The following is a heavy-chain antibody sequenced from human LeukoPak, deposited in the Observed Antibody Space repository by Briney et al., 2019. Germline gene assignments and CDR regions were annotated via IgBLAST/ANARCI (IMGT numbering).Heavy chain of an antibody. CDR2: IKSKTDGGTT. J-gene: IGHJ6*03. V-gene: IGHV3-15*01. CDR1: GFTFGDYA. CDR3: TTVYDSSGWSYYYYMDV. D-gene: IGHD3-22*01. Sequence: PGGSLRLSCTASGFTFGDYAMSWVRQAPGKGLEWVGRIKSKTDGGTTDYAAPVKGRFTISRDDSKNTLYLQMNSLKTEDTAVYYCTTVYDSSGWSYYYYMDVWGKGTTVTISS.